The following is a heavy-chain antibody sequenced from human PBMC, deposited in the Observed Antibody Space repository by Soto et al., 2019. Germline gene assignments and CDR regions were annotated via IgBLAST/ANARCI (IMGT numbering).Heavy chain of an antibody. Sequence: GGSLRLSCAASGFTFSSYAMSWVRQAPGKGLEWVSAISGSGGSTYYADSVKGRFTISRDNSKNTLYLQMNSLRAEDTAVYYCANQYCSSTSCYVGLYYYYMDVWGKGTTVTVSS. CDR1: GFTFSSYA. D-gene: IGHD2-2*01. CDR2: ISGSGGST. V-gene: IGHV3-23*01. J-gene: IGHJ6*03. CDR3: ANQYCSSTSCYVGLYYYYMDV.